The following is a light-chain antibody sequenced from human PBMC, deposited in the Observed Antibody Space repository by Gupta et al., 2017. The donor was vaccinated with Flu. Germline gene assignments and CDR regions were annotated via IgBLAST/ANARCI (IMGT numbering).Light chain of an antibody. Sequence: LPLSPEETATLSCRASQSVSSSYLAWYQPKPGQAPRLLIYGASSRATRIPDRFSGSGSGTDFTLTISRLAPEDFAVYYCQQYGSSRLTFGGGTKVEIK. CDR1: QSVSSSY. CDR2: GAS. J-gene: IGKJ4*01. CDR3: QQYGSSRLT. V-gene: IGKV3-20*01.